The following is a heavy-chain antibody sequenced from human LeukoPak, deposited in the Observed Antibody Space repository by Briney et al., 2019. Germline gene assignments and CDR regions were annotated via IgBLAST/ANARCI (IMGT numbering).Heavy chain of an antibody. D-gene: IGHD2-15*01. CDR3: ARDKLVRYCSGGSCYPFDY. Sequence: ASVKVSCTASGYPFTRSGISWVRQAPGQGLEWMGWISAYNGNTNYAQKLPDRVTMTTDTSTSTAYMELRSLRSDDTAVYYCARDKLVRYCSGGSCYPFDYWGQGTLVTVSS. CDR1: GYPFTRSG. CDR2: ISAYNGNT. J-gene: IGHJ4*02. V-gene: IGHV1-18*01.